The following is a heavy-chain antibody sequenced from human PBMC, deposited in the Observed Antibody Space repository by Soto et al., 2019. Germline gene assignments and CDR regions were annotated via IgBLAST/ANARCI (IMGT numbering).Heavy chain of an antibody. CDR2: MSYSGST. CDR3: ARHSLRRLTFGGVISPDFDY. V-gene: IGHV4-39*01. J-gene: IGHJ4*02. Sequence: SETLSLTCTVSGGSISTSTYYWGWIRQPPGEGLEWIGTMSYSGSTYYNPPLKSRVTISVDTSRNQFSLNLSSVTAADTAVFYCARHSLRRLTFGGVISPDFDYWGLGILVTVSS. CDR1: GGSISTSTYY. D-gene: IGHD3-16*01.